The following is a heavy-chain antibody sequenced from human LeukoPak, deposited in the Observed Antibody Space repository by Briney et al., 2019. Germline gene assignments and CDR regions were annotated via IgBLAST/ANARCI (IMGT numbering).Heavy chain of an antibody. CDR2: IYTSGST. J-gene: IGHJ6*03. CDR1: GGSISSYY. V-gene: IGHV4-4*07. Sequence: PSETLSLTCTVSGGSISSYYWSWIRQPAGKGLEWIGRIYTSGSTNYNPSLKSRVTMSVDTSKNQFSLKLSSVTAADTAVYYCARETHHLGPHMVVWGKWTTVTVSS. CDR3: ARETHHLGPHMVV.